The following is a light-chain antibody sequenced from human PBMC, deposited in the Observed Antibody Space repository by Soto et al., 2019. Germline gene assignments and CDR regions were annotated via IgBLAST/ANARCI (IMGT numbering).Light chain of an antibody. CDR2: AAS. CDR3: LQGYNFPHT. CDR1: QDFRND. Sequence: AIQMTQSPSSLSASVGDRVTITCRASQDFRNDLGWYQQKPGKDPNLLIYAASTLQIGVPSRFSGSGSGTDFTLTISSLQPEDFATYYCLQGYNFPHTFGHGTKVDIK. V-gene: IGKV1-6*01. J-gene: IGKJ3*01.